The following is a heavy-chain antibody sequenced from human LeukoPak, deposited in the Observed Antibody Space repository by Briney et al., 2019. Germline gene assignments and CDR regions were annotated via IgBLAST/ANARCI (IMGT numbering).Heavy chain of an antibody. CDR2: INPSGGST. CDR1: GYIFTSFY. CDR3: ALLRDVLDTALDY. J-gene: IGHJ4*02. Sequence: ASVKVSCKASGYIFTSFYMHWVRQAPGQGLEWMGIINPSGGSTSYAQKFQGRVTMTRDTSTSTVYMELSSLRSEDTAVYYCALLRDVLDTALDYWGQGTLVTVSS. V-gene: IGHV1-46*01. D-gene: IGHD5-18*01.